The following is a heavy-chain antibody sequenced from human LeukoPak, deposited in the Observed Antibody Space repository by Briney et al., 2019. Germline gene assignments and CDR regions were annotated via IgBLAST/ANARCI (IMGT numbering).Heavy chain of an antibody. Sequence: SETLSLTCTVSGGSISSYYWSWIRQPPGKGLEWIGYIYYSGSTNYNPSLKSRVTISVDTSKNQFSLKLSSVTAADTAVYYCAREGYHDAFDIWGQGTMVTVS. CDR3: AREGYHDAFDI. CDR2: IYYSGST. CDR1: GGSISSYY. V-gene: IGHV4-59*01. D-gene: IGHD5-18*01. J-gene: IGHJ3*02.